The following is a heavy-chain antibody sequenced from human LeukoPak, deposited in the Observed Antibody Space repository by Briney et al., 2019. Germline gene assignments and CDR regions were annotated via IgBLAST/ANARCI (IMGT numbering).Heavy chain of an antibody. D-gene: IGHD4-23*01. J-gene: IGHJ4*02. Sequence: SETLSLTCAVYGGSFSGYYWSWIRQPPGKGLEWIGEINHSGSTNYNPSLKSRITVSVDTSKHQFSLKLSSVTAADTAVYYCARSSTVVILFDYWRQGTVVSVPS. CDR3: ARSSTVVILFDY. V-gene: IGHV4-34*01. CDR1: GGSFSGYY. CDR2: INHSGST.